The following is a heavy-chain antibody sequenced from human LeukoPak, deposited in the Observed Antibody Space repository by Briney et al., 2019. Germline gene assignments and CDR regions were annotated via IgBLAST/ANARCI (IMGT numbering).Heavy chain of an antibody. CDR1: GFTFSSYA. CDR2: ISGSGGRT. J-gene: IGHJ4*02. CDR3: AKGPYRDPFDY. V-gene: IGHV3-23*01. Sequence: GGSLRLSCGASGFTFSSYAMSWVPQAPGKGLEWVSAISGSGGRTYYADSVKGRFTISRDNSKNTLYLQMNSLRAEGTAVYYCAKGPYRDPFDYWGQETRVTVS.